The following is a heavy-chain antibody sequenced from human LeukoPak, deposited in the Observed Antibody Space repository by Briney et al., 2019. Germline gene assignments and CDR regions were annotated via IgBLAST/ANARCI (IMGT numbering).Heavy chain of an antibody. D-gene: IGHD3-22*01. J-gene: IGHJ4*02. CDR2: INSAGSST. Sequence: TGGSLRLSCAASGFTFSSYWMHWVRQAPGKGLVWVSRINSAGSSTLYADSVKGRFTISRDNAKNTLFLQMNSLRDEDTAVYYCAKDYYDSSGYYLFDYWGQGTLVTVSS. V-gene: IGHV3-74*01. CDR3: AKDYYDSSGYYLFDY. CDR1: GFTFSSYW.